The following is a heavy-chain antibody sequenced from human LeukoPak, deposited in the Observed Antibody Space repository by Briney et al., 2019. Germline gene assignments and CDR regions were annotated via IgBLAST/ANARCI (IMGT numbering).Heavy chain of an antibody. CDR2: IYSGGST. CDR3: ARDLGLDQLLYPFHFDY. D-gene: IGHD2-2*02. Sequence: PGGSLRLSCAASGFLVSSNYMSWVRQAPGKGLEWVSVIYSGGSTYYADSVKGRFTISRDNSKNTLYLQMNSLRAEDTAVYYCARDLGLDQLLYPFHFDYWGQGTLVTVSS. CDR1: GFLVSSNY. J-gene: IGHJ4*02. V-gene: IGHV3-66*01.